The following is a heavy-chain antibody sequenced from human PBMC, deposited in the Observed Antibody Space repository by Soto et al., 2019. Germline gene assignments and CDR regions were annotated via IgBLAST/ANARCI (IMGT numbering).Heavy chain of an antibody. D-gene: IGHD2-8*01. Sequence: SETLSLTCTVSGGSVSSGSYYWSWIRQPPGKGLEWFGYIYYSGSTNYNPSLKCRVTISVDTSKNQFSRKLSFVTAADTAVYYCARLAYAHEGPFDYWGQGTLVTVSS. CDR3: ARLAYAHEGPFDY. CDR1: GGSVSSGSYY. V-gene: IGHV4-61*01. J-gene: IGHJ4*02. CDR2: IYYSGST.